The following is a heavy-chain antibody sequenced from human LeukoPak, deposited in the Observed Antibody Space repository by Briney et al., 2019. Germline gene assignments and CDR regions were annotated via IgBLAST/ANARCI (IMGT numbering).Heavy chain of an antibody. J-gene: IGHJ4*02. CDR2: ISGSGVSGGNT. CDR1: GFTFSSYA. V-gene: IGHV3-23*01. Sequence: GGSLRLSCAASGFTFSSYAMSWVRQAPGKGLEWVSNISGSGVSGGNTYYADSVKGRFTISRDNSKNTLYLQMNSLRTEDTAVYYFAKSGNNRFDYWGQGTLVTVSS. CDR3: AKSGNNRFDY. D-gene: IGHD4-23*01.